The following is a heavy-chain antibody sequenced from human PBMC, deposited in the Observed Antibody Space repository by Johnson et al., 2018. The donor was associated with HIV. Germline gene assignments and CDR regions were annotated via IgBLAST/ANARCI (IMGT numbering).Heavy chain of an antibody. D-gene: IGHD6-13*01. V-gene: IGHV3-30*02. CDR2: IRYDGSNK. Sequence: QVQLVESGGGVVQPGGSLRLSCAASGFTFSSYGMHWVRQAPGKGLEWVAFIRYDGSNKYYADSVKGRFTISRDNSKNTLYLQMNSLRAEDTAVYYCVKGIDSSSWYAFDTWGQGTTVTVSS. J-gene: IGHJ3*02. CDR1: GFTFSSYG. CDR3: VKGIDSSSWYAFDT.